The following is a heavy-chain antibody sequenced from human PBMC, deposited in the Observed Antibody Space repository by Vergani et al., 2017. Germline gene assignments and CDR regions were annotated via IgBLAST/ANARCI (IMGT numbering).Heavy chain of an antibody. CDR2: ISWNSGSI. CDR1: GFTFDDYA. V-gene: IGHV3-9*01. J-gene: IGHJ4*02. CDR3: AKVATDLAVALRGYFDY. D-gene: IGHD6-19*01. Sequence: EVQLVESGGGLVQPGRSLRLSCAASGFTFDDYAMHWVRQAQGKGLEWVSGISWNSGSIGYADSVKGRVTISRDNAKNSLYLQMNSLRAEDTALYYCAKVATDLAVALRGYFDYWGQGTLVTVSS.